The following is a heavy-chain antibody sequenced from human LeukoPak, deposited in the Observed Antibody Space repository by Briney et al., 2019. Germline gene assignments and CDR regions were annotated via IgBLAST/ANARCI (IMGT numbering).Heavy chain of an antibody. J-gene: IGHJ6*03. V-gene: IGHV1-18*04. CDR3: ARVDIVVVPAAHRHYYYYYMDV. D-gene: IGHD2-2*01. Sequence: GESLKISCQVSGYTFTNYWIGWVRQKPGKGLEWMGWISAYNGNTNYAQKLQGRVTMTTDTSTSTAYMELRSLRSDDTAVYYCARVDIVVVPAAHRHYYYYYMDVWGKGTTVTVSS. CDR2: ISAYNGNT. CDR1: GYTFTNYW.